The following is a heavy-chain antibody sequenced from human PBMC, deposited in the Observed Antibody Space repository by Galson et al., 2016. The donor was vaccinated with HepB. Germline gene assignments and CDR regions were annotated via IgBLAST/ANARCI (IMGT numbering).Heavy chain of an antibody. CDR2: ISYNGGT. D-gene: IGHD3-3*01. V-gene: IGHV4-39*07. Sequence: LPLTCTVSGDSFISRSFYWAWIPEPPGKGREGIGSISYNGGTSYNASLKSRVTISIGTSKYQFSLELTSLTAADTAVYYCARAIRDFWGGYYTRGFDYWGLGTLVTVSS. CDR1: GDSFISRSFY. CDR3: ARAIRDFWGGYYTRGFDY. J-gene: IGHJ4*02.